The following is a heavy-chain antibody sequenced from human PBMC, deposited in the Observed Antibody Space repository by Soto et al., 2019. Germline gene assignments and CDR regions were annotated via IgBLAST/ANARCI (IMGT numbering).Heavy chain of an antibody. CDR3: ATLGSELLWFGEYTRDALGDY. J-gene: IGHJ4*02. CDR2: IYYSGST. Sequence: SETLSLTCTVSGGSISSSSYYWGWIRQPPGKGLEWIGSIYYSGSTYYNPSLKSRVTISVDTSKNQFSLKLSSVTAADTAVYYCATLGSELLWFGEYTRDALGDYWGQGTLVTVSS. V-gene: IGHV4-39*01. CDR1: GGSISSSSYY. D-gene: IGHD3-10*01.